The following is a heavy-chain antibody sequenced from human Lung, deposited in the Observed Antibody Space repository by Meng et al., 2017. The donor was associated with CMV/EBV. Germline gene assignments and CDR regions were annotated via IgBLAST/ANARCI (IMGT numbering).Heavy chain of an antibody. V-gene: IGHV2-5*01. J-gene: IGHJ4*02. CDR2: IYWNDDK. Sequence: SGPXLVKPTQTLTLTCTFSGFSLSTSGVGVGWIRQPPGKALEWLALIYWNDDKRYSPSLKSRLTITKDTSKNQVVLTMTNMDPVDTATYYCAQIIVAVAGSSFDYWGQGTLVTVSS. D-gene: IGHD6-19*01. CDR1: GFSLSTSGVG. CDR3: AQIIVAVAGSSFDY.